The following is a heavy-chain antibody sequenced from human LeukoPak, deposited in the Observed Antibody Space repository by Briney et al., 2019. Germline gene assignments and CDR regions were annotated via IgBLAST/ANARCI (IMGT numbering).Heavy chain of an antibody. CDR1: GGSISSGGYS. V-gene: IGHV4-30-2*01. D-gene: IGHD3-10*01. CDR2: IYHSGST. Sequence: SETLSLTCAVSGGSISSGGYSWSWIRQPPGKGLEWIGYIYHSGSTYYNPSLKSRVTISVDRSKNQFSLKLSSVTAADTAVYYCASGGFPVRGVNDAFDIWGQGTMVTVSS. J-gene: IGHJ3*02. CDR3: ASGGFPVRGVNDAFDI.